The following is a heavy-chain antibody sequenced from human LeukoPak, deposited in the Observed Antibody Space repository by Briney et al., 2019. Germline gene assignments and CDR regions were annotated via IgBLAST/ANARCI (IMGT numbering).Heavy chain of an antibody. Sequence: PGGSLRLSCTASGFTLSSYEMSWIRQAPGKGLEWVSSIDYSGGSTYYADSVKGRFTISRDNSKNTLYLQMNSLRAEDTAVYYCAKRSKTPGLRGYYYYMDVWGKGTTVTISS. J-gene: IGHJ6*03. CDR3: AKRSKTPGLRGYYYYMDV. CDR1: GFTLSSYE. CDR2: IDYSGGST. V-gene: IGHV3-23*01. D-gene: IGHD4-23*01.